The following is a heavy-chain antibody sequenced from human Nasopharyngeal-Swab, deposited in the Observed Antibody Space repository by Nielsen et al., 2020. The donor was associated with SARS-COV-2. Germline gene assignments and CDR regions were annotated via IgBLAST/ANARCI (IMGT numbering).Heavy chain of an antibody. Sequence: SETLSLTCTVTGGSISSYYWSWIRHPAGKGLEWIGRLYTSGSTNYNPSLKSRVTMSVDTSKSQYTLKVSSVTAADTAVYYCARESAVSARRRWFDPWGQGTLVTVSS. CDR3: ARESAVSARRRWFDP. J-gene: IGHJ5*02. CDR2: LYTSGST. V-gene: IGHV4-4*07. CDR1: GGSISSYY. D-gene: IGHD6-6*01.